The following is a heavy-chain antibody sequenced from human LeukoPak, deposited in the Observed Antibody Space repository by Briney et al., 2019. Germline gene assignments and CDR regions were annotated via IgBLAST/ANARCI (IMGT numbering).Heavy chain of an antibody. D-gene: IGHD4-17*01. Sequence: ASVKVSCKASGYTFTSDGISWVRQAPGQGLEWMGWISAYKGNTNYAQKLQGRVTMTTDTSTSTAYMELRSLRSDDTAVYYCAGEATVTGDVNYYYGMDVWGQGTTVTVSS. J-gene: IGHJ6*02. V-gene: IGHV1-18*01. CDR3: AGEATVTGDVNYYYGMDV. CDR2: ISAYKGNT. CDR1: GYTFTSDG.